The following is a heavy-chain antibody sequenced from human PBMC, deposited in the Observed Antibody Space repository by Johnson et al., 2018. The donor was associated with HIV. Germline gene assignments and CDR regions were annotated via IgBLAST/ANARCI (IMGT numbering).Heavy chain of an antibody. D-gene: IGHD3-22*01. Sequence: VQLVESGGGVVQPGRSLRLSCGGSGFTFRNYDLHWVRQAPGKGLEWVSGINWNGGSTGYADSVKGRFTISRDNAKNSLYLQMNSLRAEDTAVYYCAKAREYDSTGHDAFDIWGQGTMVTVSS. CDR3: AKAREYDSTGHDAFDI. CDR2: INWNGGST. V-gene: IGHV3-20*04. J-gene: IGHJ3*02. CDR1: GFTFRNYD.